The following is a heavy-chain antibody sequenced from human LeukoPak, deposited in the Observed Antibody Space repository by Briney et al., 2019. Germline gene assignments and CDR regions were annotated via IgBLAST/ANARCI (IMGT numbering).Heavy chain of an antibody. CDR3: ARDGAAGRAFDI. Sequence: ASVKVSCTASGYTFTGYYMHWVRQAPGQGLEWMGWINPNSGGTNYAQKFQGRVTMTRDTSISTAYMELSRLRSDDTAVYYCARDGAAGRAFDIWGQGTMVTVSS. D-gene: IGHD1-26*01. V-gene: IGHV1-2*02. CDR1: GYTFTGYY. CDR2: INPNSGGT. J-gene: IGHJ3*02.